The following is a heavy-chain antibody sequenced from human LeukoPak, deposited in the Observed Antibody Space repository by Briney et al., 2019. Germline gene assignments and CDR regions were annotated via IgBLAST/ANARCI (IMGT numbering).Heavy chain of an antibody. CDR3: AKSSSLRYSYGDY. CDR1: GFTFSSYG. V-gene: IGHV3-30*18. D-gene: IGHD5-18*01. Sequence: GGSLRLSCAASGFTFSSYGMHWVRQAPGKGLEWVAVISYDGSNKYYADSVKGRFTISRDNAKNTLYLQMNSLRAEDTAVYYCAKSSSLRYSYGDYWGQGTLVTVSS. J-gene: IGHJ4*02. CDR2: ISYDGSNK.